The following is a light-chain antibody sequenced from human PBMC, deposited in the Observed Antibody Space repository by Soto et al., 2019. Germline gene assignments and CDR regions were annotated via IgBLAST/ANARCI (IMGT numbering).Light chain of an antibody. Sequence: IHLTQSPSSLSASVGYRVTITCRASQGISSYLAWYQQKKGKAPKLLIYAASTLQSGVPSRFSGSGYGTDFNLTISSLQTEDLATYYCQQLNSYPLTFGGGTKVDIK. CDR3: QQLNSYPLT. CDR2: AAS. V-gene: IGKV1-9*01. CDR1: QGISSY. J-gene: IGKJ4*01.